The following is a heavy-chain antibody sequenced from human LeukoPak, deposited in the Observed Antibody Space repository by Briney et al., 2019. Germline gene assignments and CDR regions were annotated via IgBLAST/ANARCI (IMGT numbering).Heavy chain of an antibody. CDR1: GFTFSNFA. Sequence: GGSLRLSCAASGFTFSNFAMSWVRQAPGKGLEWVSTISASIGYTYCADSVKGRFAISRDNSKNTLYLQMNSLRAEDTAVYYCAKDYSGSYYNFDYWGQGTLVTVSS. CDR3: AKDYSGSYYNFDY. V-gene: IGHV3-23*01. J-gene: IGHJ4*02. D-gene: IGHD1-26*01. CDR2: ISASIGYT.